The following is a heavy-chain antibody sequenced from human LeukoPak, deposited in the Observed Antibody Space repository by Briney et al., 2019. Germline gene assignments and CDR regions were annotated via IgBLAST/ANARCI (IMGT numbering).Heavy chain of an antibody. CDR2: ISGSGGST. J-gene: IGHJ4*02. Sequence: GGSLRLSCAASGFTFSSYAMSWVRQAPGKGLEWVSAISGSGGSTYYADPVKGRFTISRDNSKNTLYLQMNSLRAVDTAVYYCAKLYSSSSPGDYWGQGTLVTVSS. D-gene: IGHD6-6*01. V-gene: IGHV3-23*01. CDR3: AKLYSSSSPGDY. CDR1: GFTFSSYA.